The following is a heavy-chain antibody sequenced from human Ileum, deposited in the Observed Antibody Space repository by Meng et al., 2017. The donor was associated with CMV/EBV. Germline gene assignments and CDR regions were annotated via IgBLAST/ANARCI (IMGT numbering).Heavy chain of an antibody. CDR2: IYWDEDK. D-gene: IGHD3-16*01. Sequence: QITLKEAGSTLVKPTQTLTLTCTFSGFSFSTRGVVVGWIRQPPGKALEWLALIYWDEDKGYSPSLKRRLTITKDTSKNQVVLTMTNVDPVDTATYFCARSLYYSSYYFDYWGQGTLVTVSS. J-gene: IGHJ4*02. V-gene: IGHV2-5*02. CDR3: ARSLYYSSYYFDY. CDR1: GFSFSTRGVV.